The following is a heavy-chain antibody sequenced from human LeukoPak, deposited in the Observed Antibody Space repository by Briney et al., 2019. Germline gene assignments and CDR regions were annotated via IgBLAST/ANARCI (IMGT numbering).Heavy chain of an antibody. CDR3: ARFVEMATITGFDY. J-gene: IGHJ4*02. CDR2: IGTAGDT. D-gene: IGHD5-24*01. Sequence: GGSLRLSCAASGFTFSSYDMHWVRQATGKGLEWVSAIGTAGDTYYPGSVKGRFTISRDNAKNSLYLQMNSLRAEDTAVYYCARFVEMATITGFDYWGQGTLVTVSS. CDR1: GFTFSSYD. V-gene: IGHV3-13*04.